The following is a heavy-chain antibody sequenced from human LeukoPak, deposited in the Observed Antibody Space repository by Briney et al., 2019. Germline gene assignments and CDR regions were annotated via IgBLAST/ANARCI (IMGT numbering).Heavy chain of an antibody. D-gene: IGHD6-6*01. Sequence: ASVKVSCKXSEYTFNDYYIHWVRQAPRQGLEWMGRMNPNSGRADSAQKFQGRVTMTSDTSISTAYMDLTSLTSDDTAVYYCTRTNPQLGRRDFFDLWGQGTLVIVSS. CDR2: MNPNSGRA. V-gene: IGHV1-2*06. CDR1: EYTFNDYY. J-gene: IGHJ4*02. CDR3: TRTNPQLGRRDFFDL.